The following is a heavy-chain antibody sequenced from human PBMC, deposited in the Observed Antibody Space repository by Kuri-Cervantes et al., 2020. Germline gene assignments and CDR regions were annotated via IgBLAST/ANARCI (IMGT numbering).Heavy chain of an antibody. CDR1: GYTFTSYA. CDR2: ISAYNGNT. V-gene: IGHV1-18*01. J-gene: IGHJ4*02. Sequence: ASVKVSCKASGYTFTSYAMHWVRQAPGQRLEWMGWISAYNGNTNYAQKLQGRVTMTTDTSTSTAYMELRSLRSDDTAVYYCARFNGDYDDPSPVDYWGQGTLVTVSS. CDR3: ARFNGDYDDPSPVDY. D-gene: IGHD4-17*01.